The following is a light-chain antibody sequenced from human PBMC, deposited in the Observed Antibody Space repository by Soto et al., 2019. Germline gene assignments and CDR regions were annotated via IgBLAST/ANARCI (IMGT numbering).Light chain of an antibody. V-gene: IGKV1-39*01. CDR2: AAS. Sequence: DIQMTQSPSSLSASVGDRVTITCRASQSISSYLNWYQQKPGKAPKLLIYAASSLQSGVPSRFSGGGSGTEFTLTISNLQPEDSAIYYCQERKTFGQGTKVEIK. CDR3: QERKT. J-gene: IGKJ1*01. CDR1: QSISSY.